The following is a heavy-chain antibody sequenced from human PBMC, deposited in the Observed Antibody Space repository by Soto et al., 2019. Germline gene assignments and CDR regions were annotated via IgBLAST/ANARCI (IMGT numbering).Heavy chain of an antibody. Sequence: QVQLVQSGAEVKKPGASVKVSCKASGYTFTSYAMHWVRQAPGQGLEWLGWINAGNGNTKYSQKFQGRVTITRDKSASTAYMELSSLRSEDTAVYYCARGPGGPDGPGDYWGQGTLVTVSS. CDR3: ARGPGGPDGPGDY. V-gene: IGHV1-3*01. CDR1: GYTFTSYA. CDR2: INAGNGNT. D-gene: IGHD2-15*01. J-gene: IGHJ4*02.